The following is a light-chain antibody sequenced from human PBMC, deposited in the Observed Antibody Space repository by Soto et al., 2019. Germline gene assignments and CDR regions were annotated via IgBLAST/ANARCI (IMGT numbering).Light chain of an antibody. Sequence: DITLSQSPFTLSSSLGDSVTMTCRASQNISTSLAWYQHKPGKAPTLLMFDASNLESGVPSRFSGSGSGTEFTLTISSLHSDDFATYYCQQYDYPRTFGQGTKVDIK. CDR3: QQYDYPRT. CDR2: DAS. V-gene: IGKV1-5*01. J-gene: IGKJ1*01. CDR1: QNISTS.